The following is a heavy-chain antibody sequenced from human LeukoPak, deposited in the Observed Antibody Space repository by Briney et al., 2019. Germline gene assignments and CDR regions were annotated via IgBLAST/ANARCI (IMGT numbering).Heavy chain of an antibody. J-gene: IGHJ4*02. CDR2: IIPIFGTA. D-gene: IGHD3-22*01. CDR1: GGTFSSYA. Sequence: GASVKVSCKASGGTFSSYAISWVRQAPGQGLEWMGGIIPIFGTANYAHKFQGRVTITADESTSTAYMELSSLRSEDTAVYYCARGGDYYDSSGYYYYFDYWGQGTLVTVSS. CDR3: ARGGDYYDSSGYYYYFDY. V-gene: IGHV1-69*13.